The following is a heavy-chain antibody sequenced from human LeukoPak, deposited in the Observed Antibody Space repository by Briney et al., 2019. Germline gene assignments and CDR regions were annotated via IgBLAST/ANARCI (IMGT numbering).Heavy chain of an antibody. D-gene: IGHD2-15*01. CDR1: GFIFDDYA. CDR2: INWNSDSI. J-gene: IGHJ4*02. CDR3: ARERGGCSGGSCYRPAYYFDY. Sequence: GGSLRLSCAASGFIFDDYAMHWVRQAPGKGLEWVSRINWNSDSIDYADSVKGRFTISRDNSKNTLDLQMNSLRVEDTAVYYCARERGGCSGGSCYRPAYYFDYWGQGTLVTVSS. V-gene: IGHV3-9*01.